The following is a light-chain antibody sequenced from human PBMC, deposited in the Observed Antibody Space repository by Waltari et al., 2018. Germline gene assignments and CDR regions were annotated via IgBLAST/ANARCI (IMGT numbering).Light chain of an antibody. CDR2: WGS. V-gene: IGKV4-1*01. CDR3: QQYFSYPRT. CDR1: QTVLYNYNNKNH. Sequence: DIVMTQSPDSLAVSLGERATINCKSSQTVLYNYNNKNHLAWFQQKPGQPPKLLISWGSTRESGVPDRFSGSGSGTAFTLTISNLQAEDEAVYYCQQYFSYPRTFGLGTKVET. J-gene: IGKJ2*01.